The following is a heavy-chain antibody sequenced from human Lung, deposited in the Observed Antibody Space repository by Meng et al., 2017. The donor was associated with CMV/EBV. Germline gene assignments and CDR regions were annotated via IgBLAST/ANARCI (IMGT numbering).Heavy chain of an antibody. D-gene: IGHD5-12*01. Sequence: CAASGFTFSNYNMNWVRQAPGKGLEWVSSISSISRYIYYADSVKGRFTISRDNAKNSLYLQMNSLRAEDTADYYCARDPGYSGLYYCDYWGRGTLVT. J-gene: IGHJ4*02. CDR3: ARDPGYSGLYYCDY. V-gene: IGHV3-21*01. CDR2: ISSISRYI. CDR1: GFTFSNYN.